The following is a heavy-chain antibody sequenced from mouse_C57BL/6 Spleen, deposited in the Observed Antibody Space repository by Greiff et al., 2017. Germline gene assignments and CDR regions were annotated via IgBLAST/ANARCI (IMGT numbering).Heavy chain of an antibody. CDR3: ARVMGYDGAWFAY. J-gene: IGHJ3*01. CDR2: IWSGGST. CDR1: GFSLTSYG. D-gene: IGHD2-2*01. Sequence: QVQLQQSGPGLVQPSQSLSITCTVSGFSLTSYGVHWVRQSPGKGLEWLGVIWSGGSTDYNAAFISRLSISKDNSKSQVFFKMNSLQADDTAIYYCARVMGYDGAWFAYWGQGTLVTVSA. V-gene: IGHV2-2*01.